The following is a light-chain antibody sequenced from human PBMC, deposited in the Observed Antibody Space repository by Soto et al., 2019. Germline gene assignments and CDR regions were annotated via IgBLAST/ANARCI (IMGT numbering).Light chain of an antibody. CDR2: GAS. V-gene: IGKV3-20*01. Sequence: EIVLTQSPATLSLSPGERATLSCRTSQSVSSYLVWYQQKPGQAPRLLIYGASTRAAGIPDRFSGSGSGTDFTLTISRLEPEDFAVYYCQQYGSSLSFGQGTKVDIK. J-gene: IGKJ1*01. CDR1: QSVSSY. CDR3: QQYGSSLS.